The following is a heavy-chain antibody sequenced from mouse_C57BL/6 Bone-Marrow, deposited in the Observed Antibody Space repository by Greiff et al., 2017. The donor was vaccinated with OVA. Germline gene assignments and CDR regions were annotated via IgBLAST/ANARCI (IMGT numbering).Heavy chain of an antibody. CDR1: GFTFSDYY. Sequence: DVMLVESGGGLVQPGGSLKLSCAASGFTFSDYYMYLVRQTPEKRLEWVAYISNGGGSTYYPDTVKGRFTISRDNAKNTLYLQMSRLKSEDTAMYYCARPDDYLFAYWGQGTLVTVSA. V-gene: IGHV5-12*01. CDR3: ARPDDYLFAY. J-gene: IGHJ3*01. CDR2: ISNGGGST. D-gene: IGHD2-4*01.